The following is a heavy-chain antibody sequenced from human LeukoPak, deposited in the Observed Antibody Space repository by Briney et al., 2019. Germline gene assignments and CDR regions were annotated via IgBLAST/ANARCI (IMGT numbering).Heavy chain of an antibody. V-gene: IGHV1-46*01. CDR3: ARAPWGVEQQLVPRVYFDY. D-gene: IGHD6-13*01. Sequence: ASVKVSCKASGYTFTSYYMHWVRQAPGQGLEWMGIINPSGGSTSYAQKFQGRVTMTRDTSTSTVYMELSSLRAEDTAVYYCARAPWGVEQQLVPRVYFDYWGQGTTVTVSS. CDR1: GYTFTSYY. CDR2: INPSGGST. J-gene: IGHJ4*03.